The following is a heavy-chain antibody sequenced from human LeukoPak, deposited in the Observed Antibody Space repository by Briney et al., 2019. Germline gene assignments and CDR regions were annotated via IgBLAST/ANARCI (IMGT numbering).Heavy chain of an antibody. J-gene: IGHJ5*02. D-gene: IGHD4-17*01. Sequence: GGSLRLSCAASGFTFSSYAMHWVRQAPGKGLEWVAVISYDGSNKYYADSVKGRFTISRDNSKNTLYLQMNSLRAEDTAVYYCARGPRDYPKSWFDPWGQGTLVTVSS. CDR2: ISYDGSNK. CDR3: ARGPRDYPKSWFDP. CDR1: GFTFSSYA. V-gene: IGHV3-30-3*01.